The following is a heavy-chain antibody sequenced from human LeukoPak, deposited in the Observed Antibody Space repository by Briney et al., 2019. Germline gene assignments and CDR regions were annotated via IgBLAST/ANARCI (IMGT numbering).Heavy chain of an antibody. CDR3: ARDRDSGSYDSAFDI. V-gene: IGHV1-69*04. D-gene: IGHD1-26*01. CDR1: GGTFSSCA. J-gene: IGHJ3*02. Sequence: SVKVSCKASGGTFSSCAISWVRQAPGQGLEWMGRIIPIHGIANYAQKFQGRVTITADKSTSTAYMELSSLRSEDTAVYYCARDRDSGSYDSAFDIWGQGTMVTVSS. CDR2: IIPIHGIA.